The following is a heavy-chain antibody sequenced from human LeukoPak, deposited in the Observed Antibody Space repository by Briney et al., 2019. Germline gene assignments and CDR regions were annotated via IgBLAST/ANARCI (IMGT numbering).Heavy chain of an antibody. CDR3: ARERAAGNPSHFDY. Sequence: SETLSLTCAVSGASISGSGYYLGWIRQPPGKGLEWIGNIYYTGSTYYNASLQSRVTISIDTSKNQFSLRLNSVTAADTAMYYCARERAAGNPSHFDYWGQGSLVTVSS. V-gene: IGHV4-39*02. CDR2: IYYTGST. CDR1: GASISGSGYY. J-gene: IGHJ4*02. D-gene: IGHD6-13*01.